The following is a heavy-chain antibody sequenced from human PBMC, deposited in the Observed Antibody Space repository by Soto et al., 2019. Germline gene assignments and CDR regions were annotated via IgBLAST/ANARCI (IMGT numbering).Heavy chain of an antibody. V-gene: IGHV3-7*01. CDR2: IKQDGSEK. Sequence: PGGSLRLSCAASGFTFSSYWMSWVRQAPGKGLEWVANIKQDGSEKYYVDSVKGRLTISRDNAKNSLYLQMNSLRAEDTAVYYCAREDVLRYFDWLSSSYYYYYGMDVWGQGTTVTVSS. D-gene: IGHD3-9*01. CDR3: AREDVLRYFDWLSSSYYYYYGMDV. J-gene: IGHJ6*02. CDR1: GFTFSSYW.